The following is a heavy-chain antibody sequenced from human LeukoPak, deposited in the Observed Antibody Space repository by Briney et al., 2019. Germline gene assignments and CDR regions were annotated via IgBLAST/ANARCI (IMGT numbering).Heavy chain of an antibody. D-gene: IGHD2/OR15-2a*01. CDR2: IYTGGST. J-gene: IGHJ3*02. Sequence: SQTLSLTCTVSGDSISSSTYYWTWIRQPAGKGLEWIGRIYTGGSTNYSPSLKSRVTMSLDTSKNQFSLKLSSVTAADTAVYYCARDYSSRLGNAFDIWGQGTMVTVSS. CDR1: GDSISSSTYY. V-gene: IGHV4-61*02. CDR3: ARDYSSRLGNAFDI.